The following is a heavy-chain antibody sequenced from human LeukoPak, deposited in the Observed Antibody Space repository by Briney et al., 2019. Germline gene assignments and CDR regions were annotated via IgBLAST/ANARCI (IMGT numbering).Heavy chain of an antibody. D-gene: IGHD1-7*01. CDR3: ARGHYNWNSFRWFDP. J-gene: IGHJ5*02. CDR2: IYYSGST. CDR1: GGSISSYY. V-gene: IGHV4-59*01. Sequence: SETLSLTCTVSGGSISSYYWSWIRQPPGKGLEWIGDIYYSGSTNYNPSLKSRVTISVDTSKNQFSLKLSSVTAADTAVYYCARGHYNWNSFRWFDPWGQGTLVTVSS.